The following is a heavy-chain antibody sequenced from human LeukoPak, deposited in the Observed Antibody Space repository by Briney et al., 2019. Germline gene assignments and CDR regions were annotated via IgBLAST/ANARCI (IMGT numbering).Heavy chain of an antibody. V-gene: IGHV1-46*01. CDR3: ARDPTGTTFGNWFDP. J-gene: IGHJ5*02. CDR2: INPSGDNT. Sequence: GASVKVSCKASGYTFTNNYMHWVRQAPGQGLEWMGIINPSGDNTWYAQKFQGRVTLTRDMATSTDYMEVSSLRSEDTAVYYCARDPTGTTFGNWFDPWGQGTLVTVSS. D-gene: IGHD1-1*01. CDR1: GYTFTNNY.